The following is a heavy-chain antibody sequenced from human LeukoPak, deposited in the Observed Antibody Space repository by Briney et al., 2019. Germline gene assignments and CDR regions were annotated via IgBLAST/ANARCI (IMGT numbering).Heavy chain of an antibody. Sequence: SETLSLTCTVSGGSISSSSYCWGWIRQPPGKGLEWIGSIYYSGSTYYNPSLKSRVTISVDTSKNQFSLKLSSVTAADTAVYYCAGLGIEDYYDSSGFFDYWGRGTLVTVSS. J-gene: IGHJ4*02. CDR3: AGLGIEDYYDSSGFFDY. D-gene: IGHD3-22*01. CDR2: IYYSGST. CDR1: GGSISSSSYC. V-gene: IGHV4-39*01.